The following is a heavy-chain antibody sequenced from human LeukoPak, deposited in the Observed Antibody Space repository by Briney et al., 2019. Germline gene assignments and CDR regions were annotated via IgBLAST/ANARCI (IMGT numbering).Heavy chain of an antibody. CDR3: AKDLFPVLLWFGDSTADY. Sequence: GGSLRLSCAASGFTFSSYGMHWVRQAPGKGLEWVAVISYDGSNKYYADSVKGRFTISRDNSKNTLYLQMNSLRAEDTAVYYCAKDLFPVLLWFGDSTADYWGQGTLVTVSS. CDR2: ISYDGSNK. D-gene: IGHD3-10*01. J-gene: IGHJ4*02. V-gene: IGHV3-30*18. CDR1: GFTFSSYG.